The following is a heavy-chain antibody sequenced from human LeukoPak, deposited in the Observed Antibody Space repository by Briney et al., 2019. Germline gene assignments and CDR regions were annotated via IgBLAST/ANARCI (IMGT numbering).Heavy chain of an antibody. CDR3: ARDPGDYDILTGYPGNYYYYGMDV. J-gene: IGHJ6*02. Sequence: GGSLRLSCAASGFTFSSYSMNWVRQAPGKGLEWVSSISSSSSYIHYADSVKGRFTISRDNAKNSLYLQMNSLRAEDTAVYYCARDPGDYDILTGYPGNYYYYGMDVWGQGTTVTVSS. CDR1: GFTFSSYS. V-gene: IGHV3-21*01. CDR2: ISSSSSYI. D-gene: IGHD3-9*01.